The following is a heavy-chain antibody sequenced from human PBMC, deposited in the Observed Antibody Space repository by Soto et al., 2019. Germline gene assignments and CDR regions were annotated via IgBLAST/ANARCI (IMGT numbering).Heavy chain of an antibody. CDR2: IYYSGST. V-gene: IGHV4-59*08. D-gene: IGHD3-22*01. Sequence: PSETLSLTCTGSGGSISSYYWSWIRQPPGKGLEWIGYIYYSGSTNYNPSLKSRVTISVDTSKNQFSLKLSSVTAADTAVYYCARHAYYYDSSGYYPVGYFDYWGQGTLVTVS. J-gene: IGHJ4*02. CDR1: GGSISSYY. CDR3: ARHAYYYDSSGYYPVGYFDY.